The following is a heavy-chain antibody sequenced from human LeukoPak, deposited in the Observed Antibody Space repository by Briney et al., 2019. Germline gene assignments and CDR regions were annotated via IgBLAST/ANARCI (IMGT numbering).Heavy chain of an antibody. CDR1: GFTFSSYS. CDR3: ARDQQWLARYWYFDL. D-gene: IGHD6-19*01. J-gene: IGHJ2*01. CDR2: ISSSSYI. Sequence: PGGSLRLSCAASGFTFSSYSMNWVRQAPGKGLEWVSSISSSSYIYYADSVKGRFTISRDNAKNSLYLQMNSLRAEDTAVYYCARDQQWLARYWYFDLWGRGTLVTVSS. V-gene: IGHV3-21*01.